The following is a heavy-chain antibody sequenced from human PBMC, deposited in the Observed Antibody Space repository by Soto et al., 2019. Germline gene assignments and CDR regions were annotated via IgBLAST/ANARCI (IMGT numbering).Heavy chain of an antibody. CDR1: GGSFTGYY. J-gene: IGHJ6*02. CDR2: INYRGST. D-gene: IGHD3-3*01. CDR3: VRGQPHRITIFEVVIRSYDYGMDV. Sequence: SETLSLTCAVHGGSFTGYYWTWIRQTPGKGLEWIGEINYRGSTYYNPSLESRITMAVDTSKNQFSLKLSSVTAADTAVYFCVRGQPHRITIFEVVIRSYDYGMDVWGQGTSVTVSS. V-gene: IGHV4-34*01.